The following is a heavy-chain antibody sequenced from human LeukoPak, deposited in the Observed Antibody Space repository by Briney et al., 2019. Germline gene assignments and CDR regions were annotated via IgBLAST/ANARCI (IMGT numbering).Heavy chain of an antibody. J-gene: IGHJ4*02. CDR1: GYSISSGYY. CDR2: FYHSGST. CDR3: ARVKAYSSENYFAY. Sequence: PSETLSLTCAVSGYSISSGYYWGWSRQPPGKGLEWIGNFYHSGSTYYNPSLKSRVTISVDTSKNQFSLKLSSVTAADTAVYYCARVKAYSSENYFAYWGQGTLVTVSS. V-gene: IGHV4-38-2*01. D-gene: IGHD6-25*01.